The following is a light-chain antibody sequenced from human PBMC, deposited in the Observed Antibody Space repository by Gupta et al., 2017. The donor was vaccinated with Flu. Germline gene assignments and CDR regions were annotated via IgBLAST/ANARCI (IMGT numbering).Light chain of an antibody. V-gene: IGLV2-11*01. J-gene: IGLJ3*02. Sequence: QSALTQPRSVSGSPGQSVAISCTGTSSDVGGYNSVSWYQQLPGKAPKLMIYDVTQRPSEVPDRFSGSKSGNTASLXIXGLQAEXEADYYCCSYAATYWVFGGGTKLTVL. CDR2: DVT. CDR3: CSYAATYWV. CDR1: SSDVGGYNS.